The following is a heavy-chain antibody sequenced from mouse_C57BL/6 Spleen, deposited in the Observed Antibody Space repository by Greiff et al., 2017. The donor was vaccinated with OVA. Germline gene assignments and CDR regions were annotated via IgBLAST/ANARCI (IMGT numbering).Heavy chain of an antibody. CDR3: ARTSTGMDY. V-gene: IGHV7-3*01. Sequence: EVKVVESGGGLVQPGGSLSLSCAASGFTFTDYYMSWVRQPPGKALEWLGFVRNKANGYTTEYSASVKGRFTISRDNSQSILYLQMNALRAEDSATYYCARTSTGMDYWGQGTSVTVSS. J-gene: IGHJ4*01. CDR2: VRNKANGYTT. CDR1: GFTFTDYY. D-gene: IGHD2-10*02.